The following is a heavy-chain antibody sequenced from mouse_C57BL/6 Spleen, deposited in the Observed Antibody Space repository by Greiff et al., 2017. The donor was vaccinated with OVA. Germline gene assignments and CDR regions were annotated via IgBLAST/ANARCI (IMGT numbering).Heavy chain of an antibody. D-gene: IGHD1-1*01. Sequence: VQLQQSGPELVKPGASVKMFCKASGYTFTDYNMHWVKQSHGKSLEWIGYINPNNGGTSYNQKFKGKATLTVNKSSSTAYMELRSLTSEDSAVYYCARDTTVVAPNAMDYWGQGTSVTVSS. CDR1: GYTFTDYN. J-gene: IGHJ4*01. CDR2: INPNNGGT. CDR3: ARDTTVVAPNAMDY. V-gene: IGHV1-22*01.